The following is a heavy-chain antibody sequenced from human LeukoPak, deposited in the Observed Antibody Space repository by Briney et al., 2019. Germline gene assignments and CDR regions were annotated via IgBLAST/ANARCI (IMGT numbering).Heavy chain of an antibody. CDR2: ISYDGSNK. D-gene: IGHD6-19*01. CDR1: GFTFSSYG. CDR3: AKDLSSGWYEGTFDY. J-gene: IGHJ4*02. V-gene: IGHV3-30*18. Sequence: GGSLRLSCAASGFTFSSYGMHWVRQAPGKGLEWVAVISYDGSNKYYADSVKGRFTISRDNSKNTLYLQMNSLRAEDTAVYYCAKDLSSGWYEGTFDYWGRGTLVTVSS.